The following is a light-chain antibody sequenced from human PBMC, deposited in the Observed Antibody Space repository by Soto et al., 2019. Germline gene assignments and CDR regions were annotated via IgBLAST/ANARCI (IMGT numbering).Light chain of an antibody. J-gene: IGLJ3*02. CDR3: NAYAGRTKWV. V-gene: IGLV2-8*01. CDR1: SSDVGGYNY. Sequence: QSALPQPASVSGSPVQSITISCTGTSSDVGGYNYVPWYQQHPGKAPKLMIYEVSKRPSGVHDRFSGSKSGNTASLPVSWLQAEDAADYYCNAYAGRTKWVFGGGTKLTVL. CDR2: EVS.